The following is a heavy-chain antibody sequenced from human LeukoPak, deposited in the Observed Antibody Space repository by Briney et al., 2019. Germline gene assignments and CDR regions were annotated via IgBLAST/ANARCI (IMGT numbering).Heavy chain of an antibody. V-gene: IGHV3-30*02. Sequence: QPGGSLRLSCEASGFTFSNFGMHWVRQAPGKGLEWVAFIRYDGSNKYYADSVKGRFTISRANSKNTLSLQMNSLRADDTAVYYCARKGGYGYSYGYWGQGTLVTVSS. CDR2: IRYDGSNK. D-gene: IGHD5-18*01. CDR1: GFTFSNFG. CDR3: ARKGGYGYSYGY. J-gene: IGHJ4*02.